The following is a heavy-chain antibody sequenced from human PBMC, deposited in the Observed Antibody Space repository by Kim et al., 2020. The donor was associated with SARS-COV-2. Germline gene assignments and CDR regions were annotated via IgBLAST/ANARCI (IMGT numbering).Heavy chain of an antibody. V-gene: IGHV3-23*01. D-gene: IGHD3-22*01. Sequence: DTVKGRFTISRDNSKNTLYLQMNSLRAEDTAVYYCAKKEVGMIVVASFDYWGQGTLVTVSS. J-gene: IGHJ4*02. CDR3: AKKEVGMIVVASFDY.